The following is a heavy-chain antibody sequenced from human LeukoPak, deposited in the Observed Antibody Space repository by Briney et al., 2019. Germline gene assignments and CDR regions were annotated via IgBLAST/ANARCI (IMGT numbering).Heavy chain of an antibody. Sequence: ASVKVSCKASGYTFTSYDINWVRQATGQGLEWMGWMNPNSGNTGYAQKFQGRVTMTRNTSISTAYMELSSLRSEDTAVYYCARPLRVSDAFDIWGQGTMVTVSS. J-gene: IGHJ3*02. CDR1: GYTFTSYD. CDR3: ARPLRVSDAFDI. CDR2: MNPNSGNT. V-gene: IGHV1-8*02. D-gene: IGHD6-13*01.